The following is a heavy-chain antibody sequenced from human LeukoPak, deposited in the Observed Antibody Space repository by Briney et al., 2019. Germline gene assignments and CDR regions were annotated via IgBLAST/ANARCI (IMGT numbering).Heavy chain of an antibody. CDR2: TNTNTGSP. J-gene: IGHJ4*02. CDR3: ARAETVWASDYDNNGYYDF. CDR1: GYPFTTYT. Sequence: EASVKVSCKASGYPFTTYTMNWVRQAPGQGLEWMGWTNTNTGSPTYAQAFTGRFVFSLDTSVSTAFLQINGLRAEDTAVYFCARAETVWASDYDNNGYYDFWGQGTLVTVSS. D-gene: IGHD3-22*01. V-gene: IGHV7-4-1*02.